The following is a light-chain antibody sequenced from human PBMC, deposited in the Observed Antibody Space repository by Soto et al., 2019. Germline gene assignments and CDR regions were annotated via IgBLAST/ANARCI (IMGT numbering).Light chain of an antibody. J-gene: IGKJ1*01. V-gene: IGKV3-20*01. Sequence: EIGLTQSPGTLSLSPGERATLSCRASQSVSNNYLAWYQQKPGQAPRLLIYGASSRATGIPDRFSGSGSGTDFTLTISRLEPEDFAVYYCHQYDSWTFGQGTKVDIK. CDR2: GAS. CDR1: QSVSNNY. CDR3: HQYDSWT.